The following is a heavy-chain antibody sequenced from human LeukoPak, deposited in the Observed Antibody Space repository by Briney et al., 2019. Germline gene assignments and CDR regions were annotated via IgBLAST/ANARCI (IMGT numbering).Heavy chain of an antibody. CDR3: VRRSNYYYYGMDV. Sequence: PSETLSLTCAVYGGSFSGYYWSWIRQPPGKGLEWIGEINHSGSTNYNPSLKSRVTISVDTSKNQFSLKLSSVTAADTAVYYCVRRSNYYYYGMDVWGQGTTVTASS. CDR1: GGSFSGYY. J-gene: IGHJ6*02. V-gene: IGHV4-34*01. D-gene: IGHD1-14*01. CDR2: INHSGST.